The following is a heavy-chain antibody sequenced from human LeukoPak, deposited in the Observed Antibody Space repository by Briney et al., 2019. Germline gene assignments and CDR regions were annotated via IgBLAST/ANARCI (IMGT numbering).Heavy chain of an antibody. CDR1: GYSFTSYW. CDR2: IYPGDSDT. D-gene: IGHD3-22*01. V-gene: IGHV5-51*01. CDR3: ARSVDYYDSSGYYFRGGAFDI. Sequence: GESLKISWKGSGYSFTSYWIGWVRQMPGKGLEWMGIIYPGDSDTRYSPSLQGQVTISADKSISTAYLQWSSLKASDTAMYYCARSVDYYDSSGYYFRGGAFDIWGQGTMVTVSS. J-gene: IGHJ3*02.